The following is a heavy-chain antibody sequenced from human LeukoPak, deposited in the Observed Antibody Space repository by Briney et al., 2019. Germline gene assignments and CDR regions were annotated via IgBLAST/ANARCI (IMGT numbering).Heavy chain of an antibody. CDR2: IYTSGST. V-gene: IGHV4-61*02. CDR3: ARDLGVRGVREFDY. CDR1: GGSISSGSYY. D-gene: IGHD3-10*01. Sequence: SETLSLTCAVSGGSISSGSYYWSWIRQPAGKGLEWIGRIYTSGSTNYNPSLKSRVTISVDTSKNQFSLKLSSVTAADTAVYYCARDLGVRGVREFDYWGQGTLVTVYS. J-gene: IGHJ4*02.